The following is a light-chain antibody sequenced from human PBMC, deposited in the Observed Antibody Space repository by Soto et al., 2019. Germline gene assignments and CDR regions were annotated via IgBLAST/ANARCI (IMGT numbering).Light chain of an antibody. J-gene: IGLJ1*01. CDR3: SSYTSSTTLYV. CDR2: DVS. CDR1: SSDVGCYNY. Sequence: QSSLTQPAYVSGSPGQSISMACHGTSSDVGCYNYVSWYQQHPGKAPKLMIYDVSNRPSGVSNRFSGSKSGNTASLTISGLQAEDEADYYCSSYTSSTTLYVFGTGTKATGL. V-gene: IGLV2-14*01.